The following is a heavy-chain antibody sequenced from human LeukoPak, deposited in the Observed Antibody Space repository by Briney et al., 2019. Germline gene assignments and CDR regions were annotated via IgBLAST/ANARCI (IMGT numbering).Heavy chain of an antibody. CDR2: IYFSGST. CDR3: ARHKSSGTYPLDY. CDR1: GGSISTYF. V-gene: IGHV4-59*08. D-gene: IGHD1-26*01. Sequence: SETLSLTCTVSGGSISTYFWSWIRQPPGKGLEWIGHIYFSGSTNYNPSLKSRVTISVDTSKNQFSLKLSSVTAADTAVYYCARHKSSGTYPLDYWGQGSLVTVSS. J-gene: IGHJ4*02.